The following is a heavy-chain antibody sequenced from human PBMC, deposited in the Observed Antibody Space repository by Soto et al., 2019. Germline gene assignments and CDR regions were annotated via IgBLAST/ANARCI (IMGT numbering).Heavy chain of an antibody. CDR3: ARVYSSKNDAFDV. D-gene: IGHD6-13*01. J-gene: IGHJ3*01. CDR1: GYTFTRYD. Sequence: QVQLVQSGAEVKKPGASVKVSCKASGYTFTRYDINWVRQATGQGLEWMGWMNLNSGNPGYAQKFQGSVNMARNTSISTAYMELSSMRSEDTAVYYCARVYSSKNDAFDVWGQGTMVTVSS. V-gene: IGHV1-8*01. CDR2: MNLNSGNP.